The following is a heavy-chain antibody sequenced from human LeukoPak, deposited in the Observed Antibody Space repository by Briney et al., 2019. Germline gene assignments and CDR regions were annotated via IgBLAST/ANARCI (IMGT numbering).Heavy chain of an antibody. J-gene: IGHJ3*02. CDR2: ISGSHAGRLGAT. CDR1: GFTFRSYW. Sequence: PGGSLRLSCAVSGFTFRSYWMHWVRQTPGKGLEWVSGISGSHAGRLGATYYADSVQGRFTISRDDSKNALYLQMHSLRAEDTGMYFCAKGGYFSFDMWGQGTKVTVSS. CDR3: AKGGYFSFDM. D-gene: IGHD2-2*03. V-gene: IGHV3-23*01.